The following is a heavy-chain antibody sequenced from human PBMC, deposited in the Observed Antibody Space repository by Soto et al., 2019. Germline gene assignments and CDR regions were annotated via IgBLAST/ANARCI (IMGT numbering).Heavy chain of an antibody. CDR2: TYYTSKWYN. CDR1: GDSVSSNSAI. J-gene: IGHJ6*02. V-gene: IGHV6-1*01. CDR3: ARVYSSGWSFYYGTDV. Sequence: SQTLSLTCAISGDSVSSNSAIWNWFRQSPSRGLEWLGRTYYTSKWYNDYAVSVKSRISINPDTSKNQVSLQLNSVTPEDMVVYYCARVYSSGWSFYYGTDVWGQGTTVTVSS. D-gene: IGHD6-19*01.